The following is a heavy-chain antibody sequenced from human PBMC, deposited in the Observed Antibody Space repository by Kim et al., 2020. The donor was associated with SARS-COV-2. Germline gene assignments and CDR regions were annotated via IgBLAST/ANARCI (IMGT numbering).Heavy chain of an antibody. CDR1: GFTFSSYS. CDR3: ATAGSGSYYGLDAFDI. Sequence: GGSLRLSCAASGFTFSSYSMNWVRQAPGKGLEWVSYISSSSSTIYYADSVKGRFTISRDNAKNSLYLRMNSLRDEDTAVYYCATAGSGSYYGLDAFDIWGQGTMVTVSS. J-gene: IGHJ3*02. D-gene: IGHD3-10*01. V-gene: IGHV3-48*02. CDR2: ISSSSSTI.